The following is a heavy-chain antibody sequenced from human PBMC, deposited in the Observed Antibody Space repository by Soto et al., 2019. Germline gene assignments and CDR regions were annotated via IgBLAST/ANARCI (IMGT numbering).Heavy chain of an antibody. CDR3: ARDPLWFGVPFDY. J-gene: IGHJ4*02. Sequence: QVQLVESGGGVVQPGRSLRLSCAASGFTFSSYGMHWVRQAPGKGLEWVAVIWYDGSNKYYADSVKGRFTISRDNSKNTLYLQMNSLRAEDTAVYYCARDPLWFGVPFDYWGQGTLVTVSS. CDR2: IWYDGSNK. D-gene: IGHD3-10*01. CDR1: GFTFSSYG. V-gene: IGHV3-33*01.